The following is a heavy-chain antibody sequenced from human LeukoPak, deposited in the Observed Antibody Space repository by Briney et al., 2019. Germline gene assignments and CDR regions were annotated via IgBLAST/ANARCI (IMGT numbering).Heavy chain of an antibody. CDR2: INPNSGGT. CDR3: ARDLGCSGYDWSFDYFDY. Sequence: ASVKVSCKASGYTFTGYYMHWVRQAPGQGLEWMGWINPNSGGTNYAQKFQGRVTMTRDTSISTAYMELSRLRSDDTAVYYCARDLGCSGYDWSFDYFDYWGQGTLVTVSS. V-gene: IGHV1-2*02. D-gene: IGHD5-12*01. J-gene: IGHJ4*02. CDR1: GYTFTGYY.